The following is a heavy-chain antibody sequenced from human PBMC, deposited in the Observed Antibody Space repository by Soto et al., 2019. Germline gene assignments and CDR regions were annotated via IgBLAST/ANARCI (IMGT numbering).Heavy chain of an antibody. CDR3: GSGSTSIPSSGTHPYSAFDI. D-gene: IGHD6-13*01. CDR2: INPSGGST. Sequence: EASVKVSCKASGYTFTSQFMHWVRQAPGQGLEWMGIINPSGGSTNYAQKFQGRVTMTRDTSTSTVYMELRSLRSEDTAVYYCGSGSTSIPSSGTHPYSAFDIWGQGTMVTVSS. CDR1: GYTFTSQF. V-gene: IGHV1-46*01. J-gene: IGHJ3*02.